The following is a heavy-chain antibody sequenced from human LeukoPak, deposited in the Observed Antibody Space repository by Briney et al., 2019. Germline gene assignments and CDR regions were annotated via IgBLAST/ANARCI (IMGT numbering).Heavy chain of an antibody. D-gene: IGHD1-26*01. J-gene: IGHJ4*02. V-gene: IGHV4-39*01. CDR1: GVSITTTDFD. Sequence: SETLSLTCAVSGVSITTTDFDWAWLRQPPGQGFEWIATISSSGKAYYYPSLMIRVTISVDTSKNQFSLDVTSVTAADTGLFYCARFKGGTGFDYWGRGILVIVS. CDR3: ARFKGGTGFDY. CDR2: ISSSGKA.